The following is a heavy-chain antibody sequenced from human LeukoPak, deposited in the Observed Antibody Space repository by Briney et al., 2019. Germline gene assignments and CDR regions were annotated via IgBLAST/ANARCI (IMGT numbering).Heavy chain of an antibody. J-gene: IGHJ3*02. V-gene: IGHV3-73*01. CDR2: IRSKANSYAT. CDR1: GFTFSGSA. D-gene: IGHD3-16*02. Sequence: GSLRLSCAASGFTFSGSAMHWVRQASGKGLEWVGRIRSKANSYATAYAASVKGRFTISRDDSKNTAYLQMNSLRAEDTAVYYCAKAPQSYQRWAFDIWGQGTMVTVSS. CDR3: AKAPQSYQRWAFDI.